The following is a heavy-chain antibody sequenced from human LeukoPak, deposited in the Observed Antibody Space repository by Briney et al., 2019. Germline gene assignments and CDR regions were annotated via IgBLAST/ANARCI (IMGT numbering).Heavy chain of an antibody. D-gene: IGHD6-13*01. CDR2: IYYSGST. J-gene: IGHJ4*02. Sequence: SSETLSLTCTVSGGSISSGGYYWSWIRQHPGKGLEWIGYIYYSGSTYYNPSLKSRVTISVDTSKNQFSLKLSSVTAADTAVYYCARLRSSWYVDNWGQGTLVTVSS. V-gene: IGHV4-31*03. CDR3: ARLRSSWYVDN. CDR1: GGSISSGGYY.